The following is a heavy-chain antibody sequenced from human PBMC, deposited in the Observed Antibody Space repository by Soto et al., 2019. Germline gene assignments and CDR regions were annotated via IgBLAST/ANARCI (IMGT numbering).Heavy chain of an antibody. J-gene: IGHJ4*02. CDR2: IYSGGST. Sequence: PGGSLRLSCAASGFTFSNAWMSWVRQAPGKGLEWVSVIYSGGSTYYADSVKGRFTISRDNSKNTLYLQMNSLRAEDTTVYYCARSIVVVTALDYWGQGTLVTVSS. V-gene: IGHV3-66*01. CDR1: GFTFSNAW. CDR3: ARSIVVVTALDY. D-gene: IGHD2-21*02.